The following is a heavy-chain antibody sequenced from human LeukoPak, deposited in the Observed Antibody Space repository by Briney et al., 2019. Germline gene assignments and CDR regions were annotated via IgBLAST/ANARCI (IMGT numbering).Heavy chain of an antibody. D-gene: IGHD1-14*01. CDR2: IYHSGST. V-gene: IGHV4-38-2*01. Sequence: SETLSLTCAVSGYSISSGYYWGWIRQPPGKGLEWIGSIYHSGSTYYNPSLKSRVTISVDTSENQFSLKLSSVTAADTAVYYCARLRKYFDYWGQGTLVTVSS. CDR3: ARLRKYFDY. CDR1: GYSISSGYY. J-gene: IGHJ4*02.